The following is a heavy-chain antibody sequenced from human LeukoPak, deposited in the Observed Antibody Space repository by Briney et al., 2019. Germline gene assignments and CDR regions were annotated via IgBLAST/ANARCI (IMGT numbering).Heavy chain of an antibody. V-gene: IGHV4-59*01. CDR1: GGSINSYY. D-gene: IGHD3-16*01. CDR2: VSSSGST. CDR3: ARTLKDAYLNAFGY. Sequence: SETLTLTCTVSGGSINSYYWNWLRQPPGKTLEWIGYVSSSGSTNYSPFFKSRLTISLDTSKNQFSLNLRSVTAADTAVYYCARTLKDAYLNAFGYWGQGTLVAVSS. J-gene: IGHJ4*02.